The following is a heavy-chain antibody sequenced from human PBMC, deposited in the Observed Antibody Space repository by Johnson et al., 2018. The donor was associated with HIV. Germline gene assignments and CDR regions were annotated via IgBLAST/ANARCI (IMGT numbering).Heavy chain of an antibody. CDR3: ARGRIAARPHAFDI. Sequence: VQLVESGGGVVQPGGSLRLSCAASGFTFSSYGMHWVRQAPGKGLEWVAFIRYAGSNKYYVASVKGRFTISRDNFKNTLYLQMNSLRAEDTALYYCARGRIAARPHAFDIWGQGTMVTVSS. CDR1: GFTFSSYG. CDR2: IRYAGSNK. V-gene: IGHV3-30*02. D-gene: IGHD6-6*01. J-gene: IGHJ3*02.